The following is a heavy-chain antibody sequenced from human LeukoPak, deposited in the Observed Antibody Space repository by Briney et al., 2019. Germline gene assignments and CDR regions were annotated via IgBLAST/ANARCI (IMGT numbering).Heavy chain of an antibody. J-gene: IGHJ4*02. V-gene: IGHV3-9*03. D-gene: IGHD1-26*01. Sequence: GGSLRLSCAASGFTFDDYAMHWVRQAPGKGLEWVSGTSWNSGSIGYADSVKGRFTISRDNAKNSLYLQMNSLRAEDMALYYCARSRWEPPTFFDYWGQGTLVTVSS. CDR2: TSWNSGSI. CDR3: ARSRWEPPTFFDY. CDR1: GFTFDDYA.